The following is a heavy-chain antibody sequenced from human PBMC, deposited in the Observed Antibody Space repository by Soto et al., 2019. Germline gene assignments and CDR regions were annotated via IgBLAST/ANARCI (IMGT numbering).Heavy chain of an antibody. Sequence: SETLSLTYAVYGGSFSGYYWSWIRQPPGKGLEWIGEINHSGSTNYNPSLKSRVTISVDTSKNQFSLKLSSVTAADTAVYYCVGVIVYWFDPWGQGTLVTVSS. CDR1: GGSFSGYY. V-gene: IGHV4-34*01. D-gene: IGHD2-21*01. J-gene: IGHJ5*02. CDR2: INHSGST. CDR3: VGVIVYWFDP.